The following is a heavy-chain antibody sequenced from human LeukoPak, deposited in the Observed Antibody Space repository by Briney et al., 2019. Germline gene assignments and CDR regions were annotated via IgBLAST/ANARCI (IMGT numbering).Heavy chain of an antibody. Sequence: KPSETLSLTCTVSGGSISSSSYYWGWIRQPPGKGLEWIGSIYYSGSTYYNPSLKSRVTISVDTSKNQFSLKLSSVTAADTAVYYCARGGVGATTYVWFDPWGQGTLVTVSS. V-gene: IGHV4-39*07. D-gene: IGHD1-26*01. CDR1: GGSISSSSYY. CDR2: IYYSGST. J-gene: IGHJ5*02. CDR3: ARGGVGATTYVWFDP.